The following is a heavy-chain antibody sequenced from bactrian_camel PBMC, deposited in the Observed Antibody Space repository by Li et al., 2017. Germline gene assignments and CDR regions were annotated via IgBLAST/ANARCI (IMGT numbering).Heavy chain of an antibody. CDR2: LNTRGGGP. J-gene: IGHJ4*01. D-gene: IGHD3*01. V-gene: IGHV3S64*01. Sequence: WFRQVPGKKREGVAGLNTRGGGPRYAESVKGRFTISKEDAKSTVYLQMNDLKTEDTAAYHCATSFTPGDRPTTPGTQVTVTAFTPGNRPTPPGTQVTVS.